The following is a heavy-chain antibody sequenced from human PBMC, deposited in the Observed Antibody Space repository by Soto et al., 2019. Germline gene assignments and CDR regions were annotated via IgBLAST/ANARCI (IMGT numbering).Heavy chain of an antibody. J-gene: IGHJ4*02. Sequence: ASVKVSCKASGYTFTSYDINWVRQATGQGLEWMGWMNPNSGNTGYAQKFQGRVTMTRNTSISTAYMELSSLRSEDTAVCYCARGYYYQSGIDYWGQGNLFTVSS. CDR3: ARGYYYQSGIDY. CDR1: GYTFTSYD. V-gene: IGHV1-8*01. CDR2: MNPNSGNT. D-gene: IGHD3-10*01.